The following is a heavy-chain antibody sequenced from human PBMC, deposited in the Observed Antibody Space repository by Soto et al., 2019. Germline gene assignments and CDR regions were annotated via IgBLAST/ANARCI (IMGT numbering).Heavy chain of an antibody. V-gene: IGHV6-1*01. CDR2: TYYRSKWYN. J-gene: IGHJ4*02. CDR3: ARCSVVSPRTCDY. Sequence: SQTLSLTCAISGDSVSSNSAAWNWIRQSPSRGLEWLGRTYYRSKWYNDYAVPVKSRVTIEPDTSKNQFSLQLSSVTPEDTATYYCARCSVVSPRTCDYWGRGTLVTVSS. CDR1: GDSVSSNSAA. D-gene: IGHD2-15*01.